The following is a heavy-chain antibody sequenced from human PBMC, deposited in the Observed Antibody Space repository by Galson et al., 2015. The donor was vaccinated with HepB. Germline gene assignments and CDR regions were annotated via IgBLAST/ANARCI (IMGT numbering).Heavy chain of an antibody. Sequence: LRLSCAASGFTFDDYAMHWVRQAPGKGLEWVSGISRNSDSVAYADSVKGRFTISRDNAKKSLYLRMNSLRAEDTALYYCAKDIRQKTGNYAASDYWGQGTLVTVSS. V-gene: IGHV3-9*01. D-gene: IGHD1-7*01. CDR3: AKDIRQKTGNYAASDY. CDR2: ISRNSDSV. CDR1: GFTFDDYA. J-gene: IGHJ4*02.